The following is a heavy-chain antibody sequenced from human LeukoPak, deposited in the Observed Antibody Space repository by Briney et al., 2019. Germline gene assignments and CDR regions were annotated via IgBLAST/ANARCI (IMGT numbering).Heavy chain of an antibody. Sequence: ETLSLTCAVYGGSFSGYYWSWIRQPPGKGLEWIGEINHSGSTNYNPSLKSRVTISVDTSKNQFSLKLSSVTAADTAVYYCARASGSYYNGINWFDPWGQGTLVTVSS. J-gene: IGHJ5*02. V-gene: IGHV4-34*01. CDR1: GGSFSGYY. CDR3: ARASGSYYNGINWFDP. D-gene: IGHD3-10*01. CDR2: INHSGST.